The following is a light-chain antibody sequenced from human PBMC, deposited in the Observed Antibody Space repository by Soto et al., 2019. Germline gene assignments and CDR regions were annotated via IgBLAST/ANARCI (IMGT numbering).Light chain of an antibody. CDR3: QHYKTYPLT. J-gene: IGKJ4*01. Sequence: DIQLTQSPSTLSESVGDRVTITCRASETISSWLAWYQQKPEKAPKLLIHKASSLESGVPSRFSGGGSGTEFTLTISSLQPDDFATYYCQHYKTYPLTFGGGTQVEIK. CDR1: ETISSW. CDR2: KAS. V-gene: IGKV1-5*03.